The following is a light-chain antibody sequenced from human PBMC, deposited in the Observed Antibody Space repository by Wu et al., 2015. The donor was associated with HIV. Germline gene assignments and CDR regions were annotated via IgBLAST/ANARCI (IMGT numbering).Light chain of an antibody. CDR1: QSVSSSY. V-gene: IGKV3-20*01. J-gene: IGKJ2*01. CDR3: QQYGSSPPGLQYT. CDR2: GAS. Sequence: EIVLTQSPGTLSLSPGERATLSCRASQSVSSSYLAWYQQKPGQAPRLLIYGASSRATDIPDRFSGSGSGTDFTLTISRLEPEDFAVYYCQQYGSSPPGLQYTFGQGTKLEIK.